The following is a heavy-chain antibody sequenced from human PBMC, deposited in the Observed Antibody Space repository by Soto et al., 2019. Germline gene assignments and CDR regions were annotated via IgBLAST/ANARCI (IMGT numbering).Heavy chain of an antibody. V-gene: IGHV3-49*03. J-gene: IGHJ6*02. CDR2: ITSKKYGGTP. CDR3: YWFARERYSRYDFAMDL. CDR1: GFAFGDFA. Sequence: PGGSLRLSCITSGFAFGDFAMTWFRQAPGKGLEWVGFITSKKYGGTPQYAASVKGRFSISRDDSKSIAYLQMNNLKTDDTAVYYFYWFARERYSRYDFAMDLWGEGNTFA. D-gene: IGHD5-12*01.